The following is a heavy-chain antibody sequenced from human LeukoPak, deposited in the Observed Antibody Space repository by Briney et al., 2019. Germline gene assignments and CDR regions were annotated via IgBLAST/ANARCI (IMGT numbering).Heavy chain of an antibody. CDR2: INAGNGNT. D-gene: IGHD3-10*01. J-gene: IGHJ4*02. V-gene: IGHV1-3*01. CDR1: GYTFTSYA. Sequence: ASVKVSCKASGYTFTSYAMHWVRQAPGQRLEWMGWINAGNGNTKYSQKFQGRVTITRDTSASTAYMELSSLRSEDTAVYYCARSDDSRSGFDYWGQGTLVTVSS. CDR3: ARSDDSRSGFDY.